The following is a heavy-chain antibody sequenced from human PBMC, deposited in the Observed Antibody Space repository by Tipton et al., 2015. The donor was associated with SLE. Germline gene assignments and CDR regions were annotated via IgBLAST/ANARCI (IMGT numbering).Heavy chain of an antibody. V-gene: IGHV3-30*04. CDR3: ARVIAVPPYGMDV. CDR2: ISYDGSDK. CDR1: GFIFSNYA. J-gene: IGHJ6*02. Sequence: SLRLSCAASGFIFSNYAMHWVRQAPGKGLEWVAVISYDGSDKYYADSVKGRFTISRDNSKNTLYLQMNSLRAEDTAVYFCARVIAVPPYGMDVWGQGTTVTVSS. D-gene: IGHD6-19*01.